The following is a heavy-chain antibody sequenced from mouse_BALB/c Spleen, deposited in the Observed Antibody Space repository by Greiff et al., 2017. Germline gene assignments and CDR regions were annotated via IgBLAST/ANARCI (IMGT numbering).Heavy chain of an antibody. J-gene: IGHJ2*01. V-gene: IGHV5-6-5*01. CDR2: ISSGGST. CDR3: ARRMVTTDFDY. D-gene: IGHD2-2*01. CDR1: GFTFSSYA. Sequence: EVQVVESGGGLVKPGGSLKLSCAASGFTFSSYAMSWVRQTPEKRLEWVASISSGGSTYYPDSVKGRFTISRDNARNILYLQMSSLRSEDTAMYYCARRMVTTDFDYWGQGTTLTVSS.